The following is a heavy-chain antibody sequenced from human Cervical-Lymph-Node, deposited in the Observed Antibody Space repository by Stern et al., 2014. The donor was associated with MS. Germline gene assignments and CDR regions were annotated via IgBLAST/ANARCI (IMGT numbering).Heavy chain of an antibody. D-gene: IGHD4-17*01. J-gene: IGHJ3*02. CDR3: ARSSTVTPNAFDI. Sequence: LQLQESGSGLVKPSQTLSLTCAVSGGSISRGGYSWSWIRQPPGKGLEWIGYIYHRGSTYYNPYLNSRVTKSEDRAQNQYSLHLSSVTAADTAVYYCARSSTVTPNAFDIWGQGTMVTVSS. CDR2: IYHRGST. CDR1: GGSISRGGYS. V-gene: IGHV4-30-2*01.